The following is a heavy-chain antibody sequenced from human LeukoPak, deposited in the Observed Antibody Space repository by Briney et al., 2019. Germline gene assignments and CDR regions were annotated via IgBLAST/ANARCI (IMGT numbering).Heavy chain of an antibody. CDR2: ISSSSNTI. CDR3: ARTPRGESFFDY. J-gene: IGHJ4*02. CDR1: GFTFSSYS. V-gene: IGHV3-48*01. Sequence: GGSLRLSCAASGFTFSSYSMNWVRQAPGKGLEWVSYISSSSNTIYYADSVKGRFTISRDNAKNSLYLQMNSLRAEDTAVYYCARTPRGESFFDYWGQGTLVTVSS. D-gene: IGHD3-10*01.